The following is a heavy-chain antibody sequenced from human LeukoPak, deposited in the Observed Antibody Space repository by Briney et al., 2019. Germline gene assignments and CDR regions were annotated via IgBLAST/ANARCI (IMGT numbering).Heavy chain of an antibody. J-gene: IGHJ4*02. CDR1: GFTFITYW. Sequence: GGSLRLSCTASGFTFITYWMSWVRQAPGKGLEWVANIKQDGSEKYYVDSVKGRFTISRDNAKNSLYLQMNSLRAEDTAVYYCAKDRDVWGSLLDYWGQGTLVTVSS. D-gene: IGHD3-16*01. CDR3: AKDRDVWGSLLDY. CDR2: IKQDGSEK. V-gene: IGHV3-7*03.